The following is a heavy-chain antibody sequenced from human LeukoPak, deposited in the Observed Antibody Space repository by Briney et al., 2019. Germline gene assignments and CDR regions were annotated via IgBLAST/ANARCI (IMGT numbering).Heavy chain of an antibody. J-gene: IGHJ4*02. Sequence: GGSLRLSCAASGFTFSCCAMHWVRQAPGKGLEWVSVISYDGNEEYYADSVKGRFTISRDTSKNTLYLQMSCLRAEDTAVYYCAKDFSPDYWGQGTLVTVSS. V-gene: IGHV3-30*18. CDR1: GFTFSCCA. CDR3: AKDFSPDY. CDR2: ISYDGNEE.